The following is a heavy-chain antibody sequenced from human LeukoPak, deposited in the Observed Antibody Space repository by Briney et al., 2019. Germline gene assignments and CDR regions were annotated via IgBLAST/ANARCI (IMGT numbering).Heavy chain of an antibody. Sequence: SETLSLTCAVSGGSISSNSYYWGWIRQPPGKGLEWIGSIYYSGSTYYNPSLKSRVTISVDTSKNQFSLKLSSVTAADTAVYYCAREDYSKYFDYWGQGTLVTVSS. J-gene: IGHJ4*02. CDR3: AREDYSKYFDY. CDR2: IYYSGST. V-gene: IGHV4-39*07. CDR1: GGSISSNSYY. D-gene: IGHD4-11*01.